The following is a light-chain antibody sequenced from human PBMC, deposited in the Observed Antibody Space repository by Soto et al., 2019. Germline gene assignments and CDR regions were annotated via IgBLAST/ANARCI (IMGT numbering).Light chain of an antibody. CDR2: YNN. J-gene: IGLJ1*01. CDR3: AAWDDTVKRYV. V-gene: IGLV1-44*01. Sequence: QSVLTQPPSASETPGQTVSITCSGSNSNIASNTVSWYQHLPGTAPKLLIYYNNQRPSGVPDRFSGSKSGTSASLAISGLQSEDESDYYCAAWDDTVKRYVFGTGTKVTVL. CDR1: NSNIASNT.